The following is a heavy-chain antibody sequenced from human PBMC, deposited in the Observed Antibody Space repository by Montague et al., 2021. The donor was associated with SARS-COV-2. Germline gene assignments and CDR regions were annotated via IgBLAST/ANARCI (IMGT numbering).Heavy chain of an antibody. CDR3: AREGLSGSYYGFLDY. V-gene: IGHV3-30-3*01. CDR1: GITFSSYA. D-gene: IGHD3-10*01. CDR2: ISYDGSNK. J-gene: IGHJ4*02. Sequence: SLRLSCAASGITFSSYAMHWVRQAPGKGPEWVAVISYDGSNKYYADSVKGRFTISRDNSKNTLYLQMNSLRAEDTAVYYCAREGLSGSYYGFLDYWGQGTLVTVSS.